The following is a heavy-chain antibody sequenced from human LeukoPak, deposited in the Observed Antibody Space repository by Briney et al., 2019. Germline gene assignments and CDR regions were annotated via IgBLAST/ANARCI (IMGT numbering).Heavy chain of an antibody. J-gene: IGHJ3*02. CDR2: IWYDGSNK. D-gene: IGHD3-22*01. Sequence: GGSLRLSCAASGFTFSSYGMHWVRQAPGKGREWVAVIWYDGSNKYYADSVKGRFTIPRDNSKNTLYLQMNSLRAEDTAVYYCARGASGYLYDAFDIWGQGTMVTVSS. CDR3: ARGASGYLYDAFDI. CDR1: GFTFSSYG. V-gene: IGHV3-33*08.